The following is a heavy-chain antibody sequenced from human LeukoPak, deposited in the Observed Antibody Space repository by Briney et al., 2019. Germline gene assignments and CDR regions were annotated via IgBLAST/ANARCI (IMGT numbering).Heavy chain of an antibody. Sequence: SETLSLTCAVYGGSFSGYYWSWIRQPPGKGLEWIGEINHSGSTNYNPSLKSRVTISVDTSKNQFSLKLSSVTAADTAVYYCARDSLMTTVTRSFDYWGQGTLVTVSS. CDR1: GGSFSGYY. CDR2: INHSGST. V-gene: IGHV4-34*01. CDR3: ARDSLMTTVTRSFDY. D-gene: IGHD4-17*01. J-gene: IGHJ4*02.